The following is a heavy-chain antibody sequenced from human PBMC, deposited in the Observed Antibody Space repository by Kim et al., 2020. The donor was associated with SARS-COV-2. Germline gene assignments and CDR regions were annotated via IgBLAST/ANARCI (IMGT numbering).Heavy chain of an antibody. CDR3: ARQTLTGNGRLGELSLWVADDY. D-gene: IGHD3-16*02. CDR2: IDPSDSYT. CDR1: GYSFTSYW. Sequence: GESLKISCKGSGYSFTSYWISWVRQMPGKGLEWMGRIDPSDSYTNYSPSFQGHVTISADKSISTAYLQWSSLKASDTAMYYCARQTLTGNGRLGELSLWVADDYWGQGTLVTVSS. V-gene: IGHV5-10-1*01. J-gene: IGHJ4*02.